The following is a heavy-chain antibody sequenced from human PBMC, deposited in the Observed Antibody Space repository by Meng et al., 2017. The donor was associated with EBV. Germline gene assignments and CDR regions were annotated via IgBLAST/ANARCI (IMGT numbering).Heavy chain of an antibody. Sequence: EAWPTPVEPTQTLKLTCTFLGVFTSNSGGGWGWIRQPPGKALGWLARIYWDDYKRYSPSLKGRLTTTKDTPKNQVVLTMTNMDPVDTATYYCAHRGGVRGDAFDYWGQGTLVTVSS. J-gene: IGHJ4*02. CDR2: IYWDDYK. CDR3: AHRGGVRGDAFDY. D-gene: IGHD3-10*01. CDR1: GVFTSNSGGG. V-gene: IGHV2-5*02.